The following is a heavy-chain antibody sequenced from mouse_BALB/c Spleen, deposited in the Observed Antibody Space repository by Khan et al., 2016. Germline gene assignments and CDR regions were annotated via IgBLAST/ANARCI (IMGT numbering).Heavy chain of an antibody. CDR1: GFSLTSYD. Sequence: VQLQESGPGLVAPSQSLSITCTVSGFSLTSYDISWIRQPPGKGLEWLGVIWTGGGTNYNSAFMSRLSISKDNSKSQVFLKMNSLQTDDTAIYYCVRARALDYYAMDYWGQGTSVTVSS. CDR2: IWTGGGT. CDR3: VRARALDYYAMDY. J-gene: IGHJ4*01. V-gene: IGHV2-9-2*01. D-gene: IGHD3-1*01.